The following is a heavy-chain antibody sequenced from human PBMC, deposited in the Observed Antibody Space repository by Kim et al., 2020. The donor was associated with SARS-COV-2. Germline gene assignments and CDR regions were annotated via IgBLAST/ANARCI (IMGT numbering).Heavy chain of an antibody. D-gene: IGHD1-26*01. J-gene: IGHJ3*02. CDR2: INHSGST. CDR1: GGSFSGYY. V-gene: IGHV4-34*01. Sequence: SETLSLTCAVYGGSFSGYYWSWIRQPPGKGLEWIGEINHSGSTNYNPSLKSRVTISVDTSKNQFSLKLSSVTAADTAVYYCARGLLIVGATRVAFDIWGQGTMVTVSS. CDR3: ARGLLIVGATRVAFDI.